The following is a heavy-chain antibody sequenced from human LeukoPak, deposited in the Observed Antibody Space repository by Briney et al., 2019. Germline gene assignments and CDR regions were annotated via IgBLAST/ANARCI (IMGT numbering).Heavy chain of an antibody. CDR2: INSDGSGP. V-gene: IGHV3-74*01. CDR3: ARDVYGLGDY. D-gene: IGHD1-14*01. CDR1: GFTFSNYW. Sequence: QPGGSLRLSCVASGFTFSNYWMHWVRHAPEKWQMWVSKINSDGSGPDYADSVKGRFTISRDNAKNTLYLQMNSLRAEDTAVYYCARDVYGLGDYWGQGTLVTVSS. J-gene: IGHJ4*02.